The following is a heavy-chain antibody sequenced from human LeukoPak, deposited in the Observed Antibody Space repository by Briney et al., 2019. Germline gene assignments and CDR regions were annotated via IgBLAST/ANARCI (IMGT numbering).Heavy chain of an antibody. CDR3: ARRGSSGYY. CDR2: IYYSGST. D-gene: IGHD3-22*01. CDR1: GGSISSSSYY. Sequence: SDTLSLTCTVSGGSISSSSYYWGWIRQPPGKGLEWIGSIYYSGSTYYNPSLKSRVTISVDTSKNQFSLKLSSVTAADTAVYYCARRGSSGYYWGQGTLVTVSS. V-gene: IGHV4-39*01. J-gene: IGHJ4*02.